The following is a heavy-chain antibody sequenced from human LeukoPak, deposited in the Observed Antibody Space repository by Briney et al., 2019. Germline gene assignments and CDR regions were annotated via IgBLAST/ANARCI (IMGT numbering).Heavy chain of an antibody. J-gene: IGHJ4*02. CDR1: GYTFTSYG. D-gene: IGHD6-13*01. CDR3: ARNIAAAGILDY. Sequence: SVKVSCKASGYTFTSYGISWVRQAPGQGLEWMGGIIPIFGTANYAQKFQGRVTITTDESTSTAYMELSSLRSEDTAVYYCARNIAAAGILDYWGQGTLVTVSS. V-gene: IGHV1-69*05. CDR2: IIPIFGTA.